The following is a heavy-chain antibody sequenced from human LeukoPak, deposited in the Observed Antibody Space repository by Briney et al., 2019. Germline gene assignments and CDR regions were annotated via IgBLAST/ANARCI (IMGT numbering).Heavy chain of an antibody. CDR2: IYASGST. J-gene: IGHJ4*02. D-gene: IGHD3-22*01. CDR3: ARAISDDDNSGYYY. V-gene: IGHV4-4*07. Sequence: SETLSLTCTVSGGSISSYYWSWVRQPAGKGLEWLGRIYASGSTKYNPSLKGRVTKSVDTSKNQFSLKLSSVTAADTAVYYCARAISDDDNSGYYYWGQGTLVTVSS. CDR1: GGSISSYY.